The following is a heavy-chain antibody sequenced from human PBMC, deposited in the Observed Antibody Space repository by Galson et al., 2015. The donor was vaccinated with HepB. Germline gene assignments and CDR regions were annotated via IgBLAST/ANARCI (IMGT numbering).Heavy chain of an antibody. CDR2: ISAYNGNT. Sequence: SVKVSCKASGYTFTSYGISWVRQAPGQGLEWMGWISAYNGNTNYAQKLQGRVTMTTDTSTSTAYMELRSLRSDDTAVYYCARDPGSGRYMARGPFDYWGQGTLVTVSS. CDR1: GYTFTSYG. J-gene: IGHJ4*02. V-gene: IGHV1-18*01. D-gene: IGHD3-10*01. CDR3: ARDPGSGRYMARGPFDY.